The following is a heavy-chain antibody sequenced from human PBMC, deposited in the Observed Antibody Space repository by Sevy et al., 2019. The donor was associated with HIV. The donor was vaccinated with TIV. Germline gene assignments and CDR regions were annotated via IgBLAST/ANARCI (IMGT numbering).Heavy chain of an antibody. CDR1: GYTFTSYG. D-gene: IGHD3-10*01. CDR2: ISAYNGNT. CDR3: ARDRPYYYGSVSYYIDYYYYGMDV. V-gene: IGHV1-18*01. J-gene: IGHJ6*02. Sequence: ASVKVSCKASGYTFTSYGISWVRQAPGQGLEWMGWISAYNGNTNYAQKLQGRVTMTTDTSTSTAYMELRSLRSDDTAVYYGARDRPYYYGSVSYYIDYYYYGMDVWGQGTTVTVSS.